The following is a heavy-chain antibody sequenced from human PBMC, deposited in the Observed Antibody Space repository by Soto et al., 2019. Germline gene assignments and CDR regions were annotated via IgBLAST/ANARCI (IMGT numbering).Heavy chain of an antibody. Sequence: ASVKVSCKASGYTFTSYYMHWVRQAPGQGLEWMGIINPSGGSTSYAQKFQGRVTMTRDTSTSTVYMELSSLRSEDTAVYYCARDSLFYCSGGSCYLDYWGQGTLVTVSS. CDR3: ARDSLFYCSGGSCYLDY. V-gene: IGHV1-46*01. D-gene: IGHD2-15*01. CDR2: INPSGGST. CDR1: GYTFTSYY. J-gene: IGHJ4*02.